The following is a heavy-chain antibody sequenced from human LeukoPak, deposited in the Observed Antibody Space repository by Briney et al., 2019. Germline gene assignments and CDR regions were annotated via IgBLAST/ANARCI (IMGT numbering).Heavy chain of an antibody. CDR2: IIPIFGTA. D-gene: IGHD5/OR15-5a*01. Sequence: ASLKVSCKASGGTFSRYGISWVRQAPGQGLEWTGGIIPIFGTANYAQKFQGRVTITADESTSTAYMELGSLRSEDTAVYHCARASLARGAPYYYGMDVWGQGTTVTVSS. V-gene: IGHV1-69*01. J-gene: IGHJ6*02. CDR3: ARASLARGAPYYYGMDV. CDR1: GGTFSRYG.